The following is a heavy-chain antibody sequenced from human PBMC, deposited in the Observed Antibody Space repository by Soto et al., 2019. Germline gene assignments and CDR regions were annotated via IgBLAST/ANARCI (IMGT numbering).Heavy chain of an antibody. D-gene: IGHD2-21*01. CDR1: DDSITRSSYY. Sequence: SETLSLTCTVSDDSITRSSYYWGWIRQPPGKGLEWIGSVYFTGSAYYNASLKSRATISVDTSKSQFSLKLRSVTAADTALYFCARTKGEIGLDYWGQGTLVTVSS. V-gene: IGHV4-39*01. J-gene: IGHJ4*02. CDR2: VYFTGSA. CDR3: ARTKGEIGLDY.